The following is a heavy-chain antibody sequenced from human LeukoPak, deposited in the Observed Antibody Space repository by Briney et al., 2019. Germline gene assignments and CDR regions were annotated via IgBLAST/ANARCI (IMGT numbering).Heavy chain of an antibody. Sequence: PGGSLRLSCAASGFTVSSNYMTWVRQAPGKGLEWVSVIHKSAITYYADTVKGRSTISGDNSKNTLYLQMNSLRAEDTAVYYCARSLRVRGVPDYMDVWGKGTTVIISS. V-gene: IGHV3-53*01. CDR3: ARSLRVRGVPDYMDV. CDR1: GFTVSSNY. D-gene: IGHD3-10*01. J-gene: IGHJ6*03. CDR2: IHKSAIT.